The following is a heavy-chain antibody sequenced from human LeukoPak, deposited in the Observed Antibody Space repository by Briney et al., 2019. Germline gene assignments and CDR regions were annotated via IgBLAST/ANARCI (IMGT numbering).Heavy chain of an antibody. CDR1: GFTFSSYS. J-gene: IGHJ4*02. CDR3: ARGWFGELSFFDY. D-gene: IGHD3-10*01. CDR2: ISSSSSYI. V-gene: IGHV3-21*01. Sequence: GGSLRLSCAASGFTFSSYSMNWVRQAPGKGLEWVSSISSSSSYIYYADSVKGRFTISRDNAKNSLYLQMNSLRAGDTAVYYCARGWFGELSFFDYWGQGTLVTVSS.